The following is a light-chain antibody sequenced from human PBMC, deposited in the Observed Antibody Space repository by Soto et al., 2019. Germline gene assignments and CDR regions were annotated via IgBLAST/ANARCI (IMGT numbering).Light chain of an antibody. CDR1: SSDVGAYDY. Sequence: QSALTQPASVSGSPGQSITISCTGTSSDVGAYDYVSWYQQHPGEVPKLMIFDVSDRPSGVSNRFSGSKSGNTASLTISGLQAEDEADYYCSSFTTSTSYVFGTGTKVTVL. CDR2: DVS. CDR3: SSFTTSTSYV. V-gene: IGLV2-14*03. J-gene: IGLJ1*01.